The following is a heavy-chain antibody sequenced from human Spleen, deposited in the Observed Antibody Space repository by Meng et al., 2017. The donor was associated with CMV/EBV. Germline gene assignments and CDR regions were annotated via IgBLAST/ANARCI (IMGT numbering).Heavy chain of an antibody. J-gene: IGHJ4*02. CDR1: FNGYY. V-gene: IGHV4-34*01. Sequence: FNGYYWSWIRQPPEKGLEWIAEINHIGKINYDPSLKRRVTLSLDTSKNQFSLKLTSVIAADTAVYYCARGRQYGITFLGVVRNYFDYWGQGTPVTVSS. D-gene: IGHD3-3*01. CDR2: INHIGKI. CDR3: ARGRQYGITFLGVVRNYFDY.